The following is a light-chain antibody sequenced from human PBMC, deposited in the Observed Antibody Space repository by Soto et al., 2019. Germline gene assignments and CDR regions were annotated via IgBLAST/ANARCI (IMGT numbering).Light chain of an antibody. Sequence: QSVLTQPASVSGSPGQSITISCTGTSSDVGAYNYVSWYQQHPGKAPKLMIYDVSNRPSGVSNRFSGSKSGNTASLTISGLQAEDEADYYCSSYTSSSTLEVFGTGTKATVL. J-gene: IGLJ1*01. CDR1: SSDVGAYNY. CDR2: DVS. CDR3: SSYTSSSTLEV. V-gene: IGLV2-14*01.